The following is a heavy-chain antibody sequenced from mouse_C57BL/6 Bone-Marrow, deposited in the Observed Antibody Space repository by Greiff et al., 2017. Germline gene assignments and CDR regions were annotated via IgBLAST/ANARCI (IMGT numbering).Heavy chain of an antibody. J-gene: IGHJ1*03. CDR3: AKTLYVNYWYFEV. CDR2: IWRGGST. D-gene: IGHD2-1*01. V-gene: IGHV2-5*01. Sequence: QVQLKQSGPGLVQPSQSLSITCTVSGFSLTSYGVHWVRQSPGKGLEWLGVIWRGGSTDYNAAFMSRLSITKDNSKSHVFFKMNSLQADDTAIYYCAKTLYVNYWYFEVWGTGTTGTVSS. CDR1: GFSLTSYG.